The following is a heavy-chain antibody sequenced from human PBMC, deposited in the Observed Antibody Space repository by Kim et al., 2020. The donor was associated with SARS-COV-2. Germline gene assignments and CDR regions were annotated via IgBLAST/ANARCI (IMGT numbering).Heavy chain of an antibody. CDR3: AKSRGVLRYFAWTPDY. Sequence: GGSLRLSCAASGFTFSSYAMSWVRQAPGKGLEWVSAISGSGGSTYYADSVKGRFTIFRDNSKNTLLLQMNSPRAEDTAVYYWAKSRGVLRYFAWTPDYWGQGTLVTVSS. D-gene: IGHD3-9*01. CDR1: GFTFSSYA. J-gene: IGHJ4*02. CDR2: ISGSGGST. V-gene: IGHV3-23*01.